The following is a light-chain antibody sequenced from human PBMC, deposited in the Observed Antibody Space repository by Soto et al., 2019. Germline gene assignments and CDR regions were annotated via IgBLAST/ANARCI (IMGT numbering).Light chain of an antibody. J-gene: IGKJ5*01. CDR1: QGISSY. Sequence: DIQLTQSPSFLSASVGDRVTITCRASQGISSYLVWYQQKAGKVPKLLIHTASTLQSGVPSRFSGSGSGTEFTLTISSLQPEDFATYYCQQLKSYPITFGQGTRLEIK. CDR3: QQLKSYPIT. V-gene: IGKV1-9*01. CDR2: TAS.